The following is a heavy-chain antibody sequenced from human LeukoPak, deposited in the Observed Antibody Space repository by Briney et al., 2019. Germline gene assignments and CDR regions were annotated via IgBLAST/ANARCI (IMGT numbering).Heavy chain of an antibody. CDR3: ARSSISGFWSGYVSWFDP. J-gene: IGHJ5*02. Sequence: SETLSLTCSVSGGSISSYYWSWIRQPPGKGLEWIGYIHLIAGTNSNPSLKSRVTISLDTSENQFSLKLTSVTAADTAVYYCARSSISGFWSGYVSWFDPWGQGTLVTVSS. CDR2: IHLIAGT. CDR1: GGSISSYY. D-gene: IGHD3-3*01. V-gene: IGHV4-59*08.